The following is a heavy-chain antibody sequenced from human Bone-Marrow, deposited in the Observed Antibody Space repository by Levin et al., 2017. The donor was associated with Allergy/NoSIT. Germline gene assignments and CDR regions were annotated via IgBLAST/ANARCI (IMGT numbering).Heavy chain of an antibody. V-gene: IGHV3-11*01. J-gene: IGHJ6*02. CDR2: ITSSGPTK. CDR3: ARAADTTSDVGDRYDGMDD. CDR1: GFTFSDYY. Sequence: SCAASGFTFSDYYMSWIRQAPGKGLEWVSYITSSGPTKYYADSVKGRFTISRDNAKHSLFLQLNSLRAEDTAVSYCARAADTTSDVGDRYDGMDDGGQGTTVTVSS. D-gene: IGHD4-17*01.